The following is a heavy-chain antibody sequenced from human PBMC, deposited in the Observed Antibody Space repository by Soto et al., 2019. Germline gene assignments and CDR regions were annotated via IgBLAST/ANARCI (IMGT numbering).Heavy chain of an antibody. CDR2: ISNTGGTT. CDR3: AMQRGGVVY. Sequence: GGSLRLSCSASGFTFGSFAMHWVRQAPGKGLEYVSAISNTGGTTFYADPVKGRFIVSRDNSKNTLYLQISSLRSDDTAVYYCAMQRGGVVYWGQGTLVTVSS. CDR1: GFTFGSFA. D-gene: IGHD6-25*01. J-gene: IGHJ4*02. V-gene: IGHV3-64D*08.